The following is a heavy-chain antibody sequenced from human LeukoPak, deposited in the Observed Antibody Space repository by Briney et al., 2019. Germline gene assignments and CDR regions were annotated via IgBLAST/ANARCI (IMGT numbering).Heavy chain of an antibody. CDR1: GGTFSSYA. V-gene: IGHV1-69*04. D-gene: IGHD3-22*01. CDR3: ARADGAYYYDSSGYYYRDNWFDP. J-gene: IGHJ5*02. Sequence: ASVKVSCKASGGTFSSYAISWVRQAPGQGLEWMGRIIPILGIANYAQKFQGRVTITADKSTSTAYMELSSLRSEDTAVYYCARADGAYYYDSSGYYYRDNWFDPWGQGTLVTVSS. CDR2: IIPILGIA.